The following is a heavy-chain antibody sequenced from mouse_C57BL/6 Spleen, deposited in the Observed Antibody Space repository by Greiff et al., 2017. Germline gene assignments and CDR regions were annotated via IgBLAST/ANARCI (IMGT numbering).Heavy chain of an antibody. Sequence: EVKLVESGGDLVKPGGSLKLSCAASGFTFSSYGMSWVRQTPDKRLEWVATISSGGSYTYYPDSVKGRFTISRDNAKNTLYLQMSSLKSEDTAMYYCARERKYYGSSLYAMDYWGQGTSVTVSS. J-gene: IGHJ4*01. D-gene: IGHD1-1*01. CDR3: ARERKYYGSSLYAMDY. CDR2: ISSGGSYT. V-gene: IGHV5-6*01. CDR1: GFTFSSYG.